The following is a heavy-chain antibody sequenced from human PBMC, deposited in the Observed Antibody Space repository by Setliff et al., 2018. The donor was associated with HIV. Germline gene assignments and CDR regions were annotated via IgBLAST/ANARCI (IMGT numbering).Heavy chain of an antibody. D-gene: IGHD3-10*01. CDR3: ARGRLLWSGSYYYYYMDV. Sequence: HPGGSLRLSCAASGFTFSDHYMDWVRQAPGKGLEWVGRTRNKVNSYTTEYVASVKGRFTISRDDSKNSLYLQMNSLKTEDTAVYYCARGRLLWSGSYYYYYMDVWGKGTTVTVSS. J-gene: IGHJ6*03. CDR2: TRNKVNSYTT. CDR1: GFTFSDHY. V-gene: IGHV3-72*01.